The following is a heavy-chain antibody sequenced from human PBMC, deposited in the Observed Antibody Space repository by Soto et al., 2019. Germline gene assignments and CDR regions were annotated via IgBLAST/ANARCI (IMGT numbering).Heavy chain of an antibody. CDR2: INHSGST. J-gene: IGHJ4*02. D-gene: IGHD5-12*01. CDR1: GGSFSGYY. CDR3: ARFIVATIVGFDY. Sequence: PSETLSLTCAVYGGSFSGYYWSWIRQPPGKGLEWIGEINHSGSTNYNPSLKSRVTISVDTSKNQFSLKLSSVTAADTAVYYCARFIVATIVGFDYWGQGTLVTVSS. V-gene: IGHV4-34*01.